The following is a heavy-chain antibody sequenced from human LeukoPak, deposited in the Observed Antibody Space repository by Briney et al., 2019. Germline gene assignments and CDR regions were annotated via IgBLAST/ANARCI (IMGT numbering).Heavy chain of an antibody. D-gene: IGHD3-16*02. CDR2: ISAYNGNT. Sequence: ASVKVSCKASGYTFTSYDINWVRQATGHGLEWMGWISAYNGNTNYAQKLQGRVTMTTDTSTSTAYMELRSLRSDDTAVYYCARSISDYVWGSYPRDAFDIWGQGTMVTVSS. CDR3: ARSISDYVWGSYPRDAFDI. V-gene: IGHV1-18*01. CDR1: GYTFTSYD. J-gene: IGHJ3*02.